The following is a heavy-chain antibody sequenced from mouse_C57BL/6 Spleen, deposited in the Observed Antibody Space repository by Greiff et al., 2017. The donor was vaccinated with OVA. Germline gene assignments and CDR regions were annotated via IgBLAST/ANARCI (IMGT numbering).Heavy chain of an antibody. Sequence: FQLQQSGAELLRPGASVKFSFTASGFNIKADYMHWVKQSTEQGLEWIGWIDPANGDTEYASKFQGKATITADTSSNTAYLQLSSLTSEDTAVYYCTTRTARGAYWGQGTLVTVSA. D-gene: IGHD3-3*01. CDR2: IDPANGDT. CDR1: GFNIKADY. V-gene: IGHV14-4*01. J-gene: IGHJ3*01. CDR3: TTRTARGAY.